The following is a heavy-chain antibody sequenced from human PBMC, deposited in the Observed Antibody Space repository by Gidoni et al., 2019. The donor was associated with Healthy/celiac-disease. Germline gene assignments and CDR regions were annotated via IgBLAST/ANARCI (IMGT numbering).Heavy chain of an antibody. J-gene: IGHJ3*02. Sequence: SLKSRVTISVDTSKNQFSLKLSSVTAADTAVYYCARRFPTHNDAFDIWGQGTMVTVSS. CDR3: ARRFPTHNDAFDI. D-gene: IGHD2-21*01. V-gene: IGHV4-39*01.